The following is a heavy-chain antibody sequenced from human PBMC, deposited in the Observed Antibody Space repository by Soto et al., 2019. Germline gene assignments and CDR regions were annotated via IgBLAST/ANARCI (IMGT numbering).Heavy chain of an antibody. J-gene: IGHJ4*02. Sequence: GGALRLSCSASGFTFSSYAMHWVRQAPGKGLEYVSGVRGNGDPPFYADSVKGRFTISRDNSKNTLYLQMSGLSADDTAVYYCVKSRGGNNFDFFDWGQGALVTVSS. CDR2: VRGNGDPP. CDR3: VKSRGGNNFDFFD. CDR1: GFTFSSYA. V-gene: IGHV3-64D*06. D-gene: IGHD5-12*01.